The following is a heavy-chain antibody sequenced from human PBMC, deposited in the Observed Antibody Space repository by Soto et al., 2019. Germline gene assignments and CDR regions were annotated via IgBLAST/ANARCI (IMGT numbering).Heavy chain of an antibody. CDR3: AHRPGGYMSGWDNGYFDY. CDR2: IYWDDDK. V-gene: IGHV2-5*02. J-gene: IGHJ4*02. Sequence: QITLDESGPTLVKPTQTLTRTCTFSGFSFSTSQVGVGWIRQPPGKAQEWLGLIYWDDDKRYSPSLRSRLTITQDTSKNQVVLTMTNMDPLDTATYYCAHRPGGYMSGWDNGYFDYWGRGALVTVSS. D-gene: IGHD6-19*01. CDR1: GFSFSTSQVG.